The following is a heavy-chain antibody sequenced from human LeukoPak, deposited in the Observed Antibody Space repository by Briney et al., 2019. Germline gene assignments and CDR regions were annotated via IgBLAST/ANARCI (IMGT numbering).Heavy chain of an antibody. Sequence: PSETLSLTCAVYGGSFSGYYWSWIRQPPGKGLEWIGEINHSGSTNYNPSLKSRVTISVDTSKNQFSLKLSSVTAADTAVYYCARRLNEYSSSAVDYWGQGTLVTVSS. CDR3: ARRLNEYSSSAVDY. CDR2: INHSGST. D-gene: IGHD6-6*01. CDR1: GGSFSGYY. V-gene: IGHV4-34*01. J-gene: IGHJ4*02.